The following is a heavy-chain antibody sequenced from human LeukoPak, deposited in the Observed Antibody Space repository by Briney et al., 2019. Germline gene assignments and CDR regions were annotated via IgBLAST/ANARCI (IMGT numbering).Heavy chain of an antibody. CDR1: GYTFTSYA. J-gene: IGHJ4*02. D-gene: IGHD6-19*01. CDR2: INAGNGNT. V-gene: IGHV1-3*01. CDR3: ARSTGYSSGWSDY. Sequence: ASVKVSCKASGYTFTSYAMHWVRQAPGQRLEWMGWINAGNGNTKYSQKFQGRVTITRDTSTSTAYMELRSLRSDDTAVYYCARSTGYSSGWSDYWGQGTLVTVSS.